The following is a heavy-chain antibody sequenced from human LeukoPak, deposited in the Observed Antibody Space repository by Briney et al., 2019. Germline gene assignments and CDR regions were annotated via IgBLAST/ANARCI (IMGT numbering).Heavy chain of an antibody. CDR2: INPNSGGT. V-gene: IGHV1-2*02. CDR3: ARDYGDTYYYYYMDV. J-gene: IGHJ6*03. CDR1: GYTFTGYH. D-gene: IGHD4-17*01. Sequence: GAPVKVSCKASGYTFTGYHMHWVRQAPGQGLEWMGWINPNSGGTNYAQKFQGRVTMTRDTSISTAYMELSRLRSDDTAVYYCARDYGDTYYYYYMDVWGKGTTVTVSS.